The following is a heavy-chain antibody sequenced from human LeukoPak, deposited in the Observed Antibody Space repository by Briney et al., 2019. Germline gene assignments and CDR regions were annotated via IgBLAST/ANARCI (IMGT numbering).Heavy chain of an antibody. D-gene: IGHD3-10*01. CDR2: ISAYNGNT. CDR3: ARDRYYGSGSYWRYFDY. J-gene: IGHJ4*02. Sequence: ASVKVSCKASGYTFTSYGISWVRQAPGQGLEWMGWISAYNGNTNYAQKFQGRVTMTTDTSTSIAYMEMRSLRSDDTAVYYCARDRYYGSGSYWRYFDYWGQGTLVTVSS. CDR1: GYTFTSYG. V-gene: IGHV1-18*04.